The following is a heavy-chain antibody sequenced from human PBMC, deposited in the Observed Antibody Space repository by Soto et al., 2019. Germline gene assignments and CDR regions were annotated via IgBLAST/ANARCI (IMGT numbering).Heavy chain of an antibody. V-gene: IGHV3-48*03. CDR2: ISSSGSTI. CDR3: ARDRPDFWSGPPMDGMDV. D-gene: IGHD3-3*01. J-gene: IGHJ6*02. CDR1: GFTFSSYE. Sequence: GGSLRLSCAASGFTFSSYEMNWVRQAPGKGLEWVSYISSSGSTIYYADSVKGRFTISGDNAKNSLYLQMNSLRAEDTAVYYCARDRPDFWSGPPMDGMDVWGQGTTVTVSS.